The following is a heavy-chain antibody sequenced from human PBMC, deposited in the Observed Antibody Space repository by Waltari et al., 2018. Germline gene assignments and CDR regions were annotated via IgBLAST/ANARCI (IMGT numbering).Heavy chain of an antibody. CDR3: ARGAATVSRYLFDY. CDR2: VIPSSGTL. D-gene: IGHD4-17*01. Sequence: QVQLVQSGAEVREPGSSVKVSCKAFGGSFSSYATTWVRPAPGQGLEWLGGVIPSSGTLHYAQSLQGRVPITADESTSTAYMFLSSLTSEDTAVYYCARGAATVSRYLFDYWGQGTLVTVSS. CDR1: GGSFSSYA. V-gene: IGHV1-69*01. J-gene: IGHJ4*02.